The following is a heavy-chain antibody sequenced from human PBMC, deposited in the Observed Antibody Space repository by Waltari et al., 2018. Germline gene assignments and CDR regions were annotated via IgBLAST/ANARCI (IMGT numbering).Heavy chain of an antibody. D-gene: IGHD5-12*01. CDR2: VSYSGTT. CDR3: ATYIGASVGTAAFDV. Sequence: QLQLQESGPRLVRPSETLSLICRFSGVSITSNRHYWAWIRPSPGQGLAWIGTVSYSGTTYISPSLKSRVSVSRDTSKNQVSLILGSVTAADMAVYYCATYIGASVGTAAFDVWGQGTMVTVSS. J-gene: IGHJ3*01. CDR1: GVSITSNRHY. V-gene: IGHV4-39*01.